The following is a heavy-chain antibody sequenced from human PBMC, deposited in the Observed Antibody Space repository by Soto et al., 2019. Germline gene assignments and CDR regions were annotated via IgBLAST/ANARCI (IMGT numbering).Heavy chain of an antibody. CDR1: GGSIGSGVYF. J-gene: IGHJ4*02. CDR3: ATMGATTGSYYFEY. V-gene: IGHV4-30-4*01. Sequence: QVQLQESGPGLVKPSQTLSLTCTVSGGSIGSGVYFWSWIRQPPGLGLEWIGFISNTGGAHYHTSLKSRVAISVDTSKNQFSLKLTSVSAADAAVYYCATMGATTGSYYFEYWGQGTLVTVSS. D-gene: IGHD1-26*01. CDR2: ISNTGGA.